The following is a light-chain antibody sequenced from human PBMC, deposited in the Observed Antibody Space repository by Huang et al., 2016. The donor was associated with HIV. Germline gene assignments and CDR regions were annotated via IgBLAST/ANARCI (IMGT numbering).Light chain of an antibody. CDR3: QQYDNWPPFT. CDR2: DAS. J-gene: IGKJ3*01. CDR1: QSVRSN. V-gene: IGKV3-15*01. Sequence: EIVMTQSPGTLSVSPGERATLSCRASQSVRSNLAWYQQKPGQAPRLLIYDASTRATGVLARFSGSGSGTQFTLSISSLQSEDFAVYYCQQYDNWPPFTFGPGTKVDIK.